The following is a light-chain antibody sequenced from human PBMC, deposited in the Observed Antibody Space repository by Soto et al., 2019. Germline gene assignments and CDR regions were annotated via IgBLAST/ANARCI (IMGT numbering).Light chain of an antibody. Sequence: EVVLTQSPGTLSLSPGERATLSCRASQSVGSSYLAWYQQKPGQAPRVLIHGTSSRATGIPDRFSGSGSGTDFTLTISRLEPEDFAVYYCQQYTTSSWTFGQGTKVDIK. V-gene: IGKV3-20*01. J-gene: IGKJ1*01. CDR2: GTS. CDR3: QQYTTSSWT. CDR1: QSVGSSY.